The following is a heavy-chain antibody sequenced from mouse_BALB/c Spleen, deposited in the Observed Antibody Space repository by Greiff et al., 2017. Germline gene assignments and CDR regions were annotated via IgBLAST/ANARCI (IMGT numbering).Heavy chain of an antibody. CDR1: GFTFSDYY. CDR2: ISDGGSYT. CDR3: ARVRRGYAMDY. D-gene: IGHD2-12*01. Sequence: EVKVVESGGGLVKPGGSLKLSCAASGFTFSDYYMYWVRQTPEKRLEWVATISDGGSYTYYPDSVKGRFTISRDNAKNNLYLQMSSLKSEDTAMYYCARVRRGYAMDYWGQGTSVTVSS. V-gene: IGHV5-4*02. J-gene: IGHJ4*01.